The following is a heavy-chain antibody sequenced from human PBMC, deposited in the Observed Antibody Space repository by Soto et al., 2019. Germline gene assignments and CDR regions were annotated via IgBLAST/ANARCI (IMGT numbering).Heavy chain of an antibody. D-gene: IGHD2-21*02. CDR1: GGSISGYY. Sequence: SETLSLTCTVSGGSISGYYWSWIRQPPGKGLEWIGYMYNTGSTVYNPSFKSRVTISVDTSKNQFSLKLNSVTAADTAVYYCARDLWGYCGTDCYPMDVWAQGTTVTVSS. V-gene: IGHV4-59*01. J-gene: IGHJ6*02. CDR3: ARDLWGYCGTDCYPMDV. CDR2: MYNTGST.